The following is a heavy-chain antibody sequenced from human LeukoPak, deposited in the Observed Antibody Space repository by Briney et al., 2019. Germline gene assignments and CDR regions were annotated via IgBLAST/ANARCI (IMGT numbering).Heavy chain of an antibody. CDR3: ARGSRGDFDC. V-gene: IGHV4-31*03. CDR1: GGSISSGGYY. Sequence: SQTLSLTCTVSGGSISSGGYYWSWIRQHPGTGLEWIGYIYYSGSTYYNPSLKSRVTISVDTSKNQFSLRLSSVTAADTAVYYCARGSRGDFDCWGQGTLVTVSS. D-gene: IGHD3-16*01. J-gene: IGHJ4*02. CDR2: IYYSGST.